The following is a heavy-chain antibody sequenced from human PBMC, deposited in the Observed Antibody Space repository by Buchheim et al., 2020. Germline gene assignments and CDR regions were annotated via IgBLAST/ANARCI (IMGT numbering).Heavy chain of an antibody. V-gene: IGHV3-30-3*02. Sequence: QVQLVESGGGVVQPGRSLRLSCAASGFTFSSYAMHWVRQAPGKGLEWVAVISYDGSNKYYADSVKGRFTISRDNSKNTLYLQMNSLRAEDTAVYYCAKTGNYDSSGYYGRIDYWGQGTL. D-gene: IGHD3-22*01. CDR2: ISYDGSNK. CDR3: AKTGNYDSSGYYGRIDY. J-gene: IGHJ4*02. CDR1: GFTFSSYA.